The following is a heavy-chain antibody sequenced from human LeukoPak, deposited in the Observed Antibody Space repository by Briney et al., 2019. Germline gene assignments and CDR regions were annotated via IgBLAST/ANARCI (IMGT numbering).Heavy chain of an antibody. D-gene: IGHD6-13*01. J-gene: IGHJ4*02. V-gene: IGHV1-2*02. CDR3: ARGFGQQLVRNDY. Sequence: ASVTVSCKASGYTFTGYYMHWVQQAPGQGLEWMGWINPNSGGTNYAQKFQGRVTMTRDTSISTAYMELSRLRSDDTAVYYCARGFGQQLVRNDYWGQGTLVTVSS. CDR2: INPNSGGT. CDR1: GYTFTGYY.